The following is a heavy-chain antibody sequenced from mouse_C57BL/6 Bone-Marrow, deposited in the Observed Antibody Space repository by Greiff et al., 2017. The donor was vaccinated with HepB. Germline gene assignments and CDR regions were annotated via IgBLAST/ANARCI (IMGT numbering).Heavy chain of an antibody. CDR3: ARPYDYDVWFAY. Sequence: EVKLVESGGGLVKPGGSLKLSCAASGFTFSDYGMHWVRQAPEKGLEWVAYISSGSSTIYYADTVKGRFTISRDNAKNPLFLQMTSLRSEDTAMYYCARPYDYDVWFAYWGQGTLVTVSA. D-gene: IGHD2-4*01. V-gene: IGHV5-17*01. CDR1: GFTFSDYG. CDR2: ISSGSSTI. J-gene: IGHJ3*01.